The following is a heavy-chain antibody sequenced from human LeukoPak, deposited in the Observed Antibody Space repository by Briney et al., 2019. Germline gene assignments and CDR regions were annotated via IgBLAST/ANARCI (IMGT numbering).Heavy chain of an antibody. V-gene: IGHV4-4*02. Sequence: LSETLSLTCAVSGGSISSSNWWSWVRQPPGKGLEWIGEIYHSGSTNYNPSLKSRVTISVDTSKNQFSLKLSSVTAADTAVYYCARNPYDYSLDYWGQGTLVTVSS. CDR2: IYHSGST. J-gene: IGHJ4*02. CDR3: ARNPYDYSLDY. D-gene: IGHD4-11*01. CDR1: GGSISSSNW.